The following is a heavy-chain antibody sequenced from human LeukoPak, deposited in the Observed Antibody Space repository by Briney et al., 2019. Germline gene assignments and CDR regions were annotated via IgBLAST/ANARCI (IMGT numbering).Heavy chain of an antibody. CDR1: GFTFRNYG. CDR3: ARGLMTPNTYCDL. D-gene: IGHD2-8*01. V-gene: IGHV3-33*01. CDR2: LWYDGRNK. Sequence: PGGSLRLSCAPSGFTFRNYGMHWVRQAPGKGLEWVSGLWYDGRNKAYADSVKGRFTISRDNSENMLYLQMNSLRDEDTAVYYCARGLMTPNTYCDLWGQGTLVTVSS. J-gene: IGHJ4*02.